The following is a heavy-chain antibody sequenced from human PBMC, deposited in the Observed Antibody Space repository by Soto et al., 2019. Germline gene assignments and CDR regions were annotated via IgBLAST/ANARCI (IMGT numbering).Heavy chain of an antibody. Sequence: QVQLVQSGAEVKKPGASVKVSCKASGYTFTSYGISWVRQAPGQGLEWMGWISAYNGNTNYAQKLQVRVTMTTDTATSTAYIELRSLRSDDTAVYYCARDPIYSSSSHDYWGQGTLVTVSS. CDR2: ISAYNGNT. D-gene: IGHD6-6*01. CDR1: GYTFTSYG. CDR3: ARDPIYSSSSHDY. J-gene: IGHJ4*02. V-gene: IGHV1-18*01.